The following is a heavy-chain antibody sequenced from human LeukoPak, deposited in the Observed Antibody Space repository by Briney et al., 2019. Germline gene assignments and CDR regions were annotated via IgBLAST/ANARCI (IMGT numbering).Heavy chain of an antibody. D-gene: IGHD6-13*01. CDR2: IHIYRGNT. V-gene: IGHV1-18*01. Sequence: ASVKVSCKASGYTFTTYGISWVRQAPGQGLEWMGWIHIYRGNTNYAQKFQGRVTMTTDTSTSTVYMEVRGLRSDDTAMYYCARDVGITVADSFDPWGQGTLVTVSS. CDR1: GYTFTTYG. CDR3: ARDVGITVADSFDP. J-gene: IGHJ5*02.